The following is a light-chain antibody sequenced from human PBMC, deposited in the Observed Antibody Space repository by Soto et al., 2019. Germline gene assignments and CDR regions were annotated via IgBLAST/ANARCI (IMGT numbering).Light chain of an antibody. CDR1: QGVSTY. CDR3: QQRSNWPPL. CDR2: DAS. J-gene: IGKJ4*01. V-gene: IGKV3-11*01. Sequence: EFVLTQSPATLSLSPGERATLSCRASQGVSTYLAWYQQKPGQAPRLLIYDASNRATGIPARFSGSGSGTDFPLTISSLEPEDFAVYYCQQRSNWPPLFGGGTKVGIK.